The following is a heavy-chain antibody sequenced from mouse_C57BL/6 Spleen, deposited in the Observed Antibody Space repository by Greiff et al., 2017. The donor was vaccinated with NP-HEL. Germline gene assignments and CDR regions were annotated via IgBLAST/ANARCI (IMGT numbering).Heavy chain of an antibody. J-gene: IGHJ2*01. CDR3: AIITTVEGY. CDR1: GYTFTSYW. Sequence: QVQLKQPGAELVMPGASVKLSCKASGYTFTSYWMHWVKQRPGQGLEWIGEIDPSDSYTTYNQKFKGKSTLTVDKSSSTAYMQLSSLTSEDSAVYYCAIITTVEGYWGQGTTLTVSS. V-gene: IGHV1-69*01. D-gene: IGHD1-1*01. CDR2: IDPSDSYT.